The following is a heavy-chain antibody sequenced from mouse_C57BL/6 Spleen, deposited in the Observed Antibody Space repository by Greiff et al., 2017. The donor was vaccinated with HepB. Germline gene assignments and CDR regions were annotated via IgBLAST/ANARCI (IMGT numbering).Heavy chain of an antibody. J-gene: IGHJ4*01. CDR2: IVPKSGGT. CDR1: GYTFTGYG. CDR3: ARLGGGAMDY. V-gene: IGHV1-72*01. Sequence: QVQLQQPGAELVKPGASVKLSCKASGYTFTGYGMHWVKQRPGRGLEGIGRIVPKSGGTKYNEKSKSKATLTVDKPSSTAYMQLSSLTSEDSAVYYCARLGGGAMDYWGQGTSVTVSS.